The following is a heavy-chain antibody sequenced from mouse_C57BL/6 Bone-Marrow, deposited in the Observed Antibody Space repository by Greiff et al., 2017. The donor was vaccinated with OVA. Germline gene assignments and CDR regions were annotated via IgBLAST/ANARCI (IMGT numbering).Heavy chain of an antibody. CDR1: GYTFTSYW. V-gene: IGHV1-59*01. CDR2: IDPSDSYT. CDR3: AREGYGSTWFAY. D-gene: IGHD1-1*01. J-gene: IGHJ3*01. Sequence: QVQLKQPGAELVRPGTSVKLSCKASGYTFTSYWMHWVKQRPGQGLEWIGVIDPSDSYTNYNQKFKGKATLTVHTSSSTAYMQLSSLTSEDSAVYYCAREGYGSTWFAYWGQGTLVTVSA.